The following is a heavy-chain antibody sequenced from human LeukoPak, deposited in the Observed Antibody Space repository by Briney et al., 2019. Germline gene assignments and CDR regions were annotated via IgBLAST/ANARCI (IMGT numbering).Heavy chain of an antibody. Sequence: ASVKVSCKASGYTFPGYYMHWVRQAPGQGLEWMGWINPNSGGTNYAQKFQGRVTMTRDTSISTAYMELSRLRSDDAAVYYCARSNLRGYDSSGYDAFDIWGQGTMVTVSS. J-gene: IGHJ3*02. D-gene: IGHD3-22*01. CDR1: GYTFPGYY. CDR3: ARSNLRGYDSSGYDAFDI. CDR2: INPNSGGT. V-gene: IGHV1-2*02.